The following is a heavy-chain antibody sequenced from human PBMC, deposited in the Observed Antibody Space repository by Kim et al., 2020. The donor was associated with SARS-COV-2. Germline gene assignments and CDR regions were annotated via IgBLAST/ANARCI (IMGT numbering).Heavy chain of an antibody. V-gene: IGHV4-34*01. CDR3: ASRIFERSDFYGSGRKRHLLYYYYVLVV. CDR2: INYSGST. J-gene: IGHJ6*02. Sequence: SETLSLTCAVYGGSFSAYYWNWIRQPPGKGLEWIGEINYSGSTNYNPSLKSRVTISVDMSKKQFSLKLNSVTAADTALYYCASRIFERSDFYGSGRKRHLLYYYYVLVVWGRGTTVTVSS. D-gene: IGHD3-10*01. CDR1: GGSFSAYY.